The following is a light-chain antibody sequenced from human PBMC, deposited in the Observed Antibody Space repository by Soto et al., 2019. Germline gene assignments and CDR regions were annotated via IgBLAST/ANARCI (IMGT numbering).Light chain of an antibody. CDR2: DVT. CDR1: SSDIGGYNY. J-gene: IGLJ2*01. Sequence: QSVLTQPASVSGSPGQSITISCTGTSSDIGGYNYVSWYQHHPDKAPKLMIYDVTNRPSGVSNRFSGSKSGNTASLTISGLQAEDEADYYSSSYTSTNTLVLFGGGTKLTVL. CDR3: SSYTSTNTLVL. V-gene: IGLV2-14*03.